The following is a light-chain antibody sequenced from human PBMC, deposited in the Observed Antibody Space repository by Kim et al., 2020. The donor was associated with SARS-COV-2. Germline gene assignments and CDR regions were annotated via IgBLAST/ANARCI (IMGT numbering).Light chain of an antibody. Sequence: EIVLTQSPDTLSLSPGERATLSCRASQSVNSIHLAWYQHKPGQAPRLLIYGASSRATGIPDRFSGSGSGTGFTLTISRLEPEDFAVYYCQQYGCSLWAFGQGTKVDIK. CDR1: QSVNSIH. CDR3: QQYGCSLWA. CDR2: GAS. J-gene: IGKJ1*01. V-gene: IGKV3-20*01.